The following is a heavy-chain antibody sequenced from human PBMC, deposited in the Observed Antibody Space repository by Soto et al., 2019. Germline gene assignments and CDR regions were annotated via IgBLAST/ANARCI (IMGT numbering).Heavy chain of an antibody. CDR1: GGSISSYY. CDR3: ARGTFFAQYYFDY. D-gene: IGHD3-3*02. Sequence: ETLSLTCTVSGGSISSYYWSWIRQPPGKGLEWIGYIYYSGSTNYNPSLKSRVTISVDTSKNQFSLKLSSVTAADTAVYYCARGTFFAQYYFDYWGQGTLVTVSS. V-gene: IGHV4-59*01. CDR2: IYYSGST. J-gene: IGHJ4*02.